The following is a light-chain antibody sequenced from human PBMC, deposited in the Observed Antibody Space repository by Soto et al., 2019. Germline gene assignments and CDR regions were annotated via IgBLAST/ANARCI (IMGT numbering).Light chain of an antibody. CDR1: SSDVGGSKY. CDR2: DVT. Sequence: QSALTQPRSVSGSPGQSVTISCTGTSSDVGGSKYVSWYQQHPGKAPQLMIYDVTKRPSGVPDRFSGSKSGNTASLTISGLRAEDEADYYCCSYAGSYTVMFDGGTQLTVL. V-gene: IGLV2-11*01. J-gene: IGLJ3*02. CDR3: CSYAGSYTVM.